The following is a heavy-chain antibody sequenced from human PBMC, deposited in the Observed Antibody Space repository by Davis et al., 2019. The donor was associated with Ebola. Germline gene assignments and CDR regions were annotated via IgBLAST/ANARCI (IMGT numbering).Heavy chain of an antibody. J-gene: IGHJ4*02. Sequence: ASVKVSCMASAYTFTSYDINWVRQAPGQGLEWMGWINPNSGGTNYAQKFQGRVTMTRDTSVTTAYMELSRLRSGDTAFYYCARLGSSNWNDYWGQGTLVTVSS. CDR1: AYTFTSYD. V-gene: IGHV1-2*02. CDR2: INPNSGGT. CDR3: ARLGSSNWNDY. D-gene: IGHD1-1*01.